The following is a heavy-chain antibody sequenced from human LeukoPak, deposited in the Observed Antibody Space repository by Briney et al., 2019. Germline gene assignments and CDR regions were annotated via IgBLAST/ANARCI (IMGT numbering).Heavy chain of an antibody. CDR1: GGSFSGYY. V-gene: IGHV4-34*01. Sequence: SETLSLTCAVYGGSFSGYYWSWPRQPPGKGLEWIGEINHSGSTNYNPSLKSRVTISVDTSKNQFSLKLSSVTAADTAVYYCARGFGYSMLYYYYYMDVWGKGTTVTVSS. CDR2: INHSGST. D-gene: IGHD4-11*01. J-gene: IGHJ6*03. CDR3: ARGFGYSMLYYYYYMDV.